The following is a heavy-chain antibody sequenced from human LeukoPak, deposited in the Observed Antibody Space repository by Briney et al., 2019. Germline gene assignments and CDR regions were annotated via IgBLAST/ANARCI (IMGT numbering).Heavy chain of an antibody. CDR3: ATLAAAGTNY. J-gene: IGHJ4*02. V-gene: IGHV3-74*01. D-gene: IGHD6-13*01. CDR1: GFTFSRYW. CDR2: ADYDGSDT. Sequence: GGSLRLSCAASGFTFSRYWMHWVRQAPGKGLVWVSRADYDGSDTSYADSVRGRFTISRDNAKYTLYLQMNSLSAEDTAVYYCATLAAAGTNYWGQGTLVTVSS.